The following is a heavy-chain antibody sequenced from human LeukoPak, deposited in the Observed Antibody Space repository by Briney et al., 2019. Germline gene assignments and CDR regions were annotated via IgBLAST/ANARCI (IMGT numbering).Heavy chain of an antibody. CDR3: ATDLAGSGSYSFDY. J-gene: IGHJ4*02. V-gene: IGHV3-23*01. Sequence: PGVSLRRSGAASGFTCSNYARNWVRQAPGRGREGGSAISGSGGSTDYAHSVQGRFTISRDNSKNTLYLQMNSLRAEDTAVYYCATDLAGSGSYSFDYWGQGTLVTVSS. CDR2: ISGSGGST. D-gene: IGHD1-26*01. CDR1: GFTCSNYA.